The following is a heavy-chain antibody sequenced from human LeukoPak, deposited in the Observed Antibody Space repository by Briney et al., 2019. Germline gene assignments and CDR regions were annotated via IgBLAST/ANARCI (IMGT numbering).Heavy chain of an antibody. Sequence: GGSLRLSCAASGFTFSSYEMNWVRQAPGKGREWVSYISSSGSTIYYADSVKGRFTISRDNAKNSLYLQMNSLRAEDTAVYYCARDSSGYYHFDYWGQGTLVTVSS. D-gene: IGHD3-22*01. V-gene: IGHV3-48*03. CDR2: ISSSGSTI. J-gene: IGHJ4*02. CDR1: GFTFSSYE. CDR3: ARDSSGYYHFDY.